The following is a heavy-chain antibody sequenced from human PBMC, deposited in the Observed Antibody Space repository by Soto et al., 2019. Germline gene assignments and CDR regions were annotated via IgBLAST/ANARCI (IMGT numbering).Heavy chain of an antibody. CDR2: IIPIFGTA. CDR3: ASPIIYGSGPSPSSLYYYYGMDV. CDR1: GGTFSSYA. J-gene: IGHJ6*02. D-gene: IGHD3-10*01. V-gene: IGHV1-69*13. Sequence: ASVKVSCKASGGTFSSYAISWVRQAPGQGLEWMGGIIPIFGTANYAQKFQGRVTITADESTSTAYMELSSLRSEDTAVYYCASPIIYGSGPSPSSLYYYYGMDVWGQGTTVTVSS.